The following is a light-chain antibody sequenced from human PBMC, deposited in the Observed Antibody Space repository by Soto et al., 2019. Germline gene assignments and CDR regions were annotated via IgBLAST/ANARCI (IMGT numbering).Light chain of an antibody. V-gene: IGKV1-17*01. CDR1: QGIGND. J-gene: IGKJ1*01. CDR3: LNLDSYPRT. CDR2: GAS. Sequence: DLQMTQSPSSLSASVGDRFTITCRASQGIGNDLGWYQQKPGKAPKRLTYGASILQSGVPSRLRGSGSGTALNLTISRLQPEDFATYYCLNLDSYPRTFGQGTKVDIK.